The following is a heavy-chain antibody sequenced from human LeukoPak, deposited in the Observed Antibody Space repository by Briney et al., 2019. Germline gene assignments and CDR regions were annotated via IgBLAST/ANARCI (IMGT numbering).Heavy chain of an antibody. Sequence: PGGSLRLSCADSGFVFRTYDMTGVRQAPGKGLEWVSYISSSSGTIYYADSVKGRFTIPRDNAKNSLYLQMNSLRDDDTAVYYCAIDLLRGYWGQGTLVTVSS. V-gene: IGHV3-48*02. CDR3: AIDLLRGY. CDR2: ISSSSGTI. J-gene: IGHJ4*02. D-gene: IGHD3-10*01. CDR1: GFVFRTYD.